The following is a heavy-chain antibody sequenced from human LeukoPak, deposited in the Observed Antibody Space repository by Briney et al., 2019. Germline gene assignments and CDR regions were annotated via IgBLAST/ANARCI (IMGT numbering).Heavy chain of an antibody. V-gene: IGHV3-23*01. CDR2: ISGSGGST. CDR1: GFTFSSYA. Sequence: GGSLSLSCAASGFTFSSYAMSWVRQAPGKGLEWVSAISGSGGSTYYADSVKGRFTISRDNSKNTLYLQMNSLRAEDTAVYYCAKGQHYYYYGMDVWGQGTTVTVSS. CDR3: AKGQHYYYYGMDV. J-gene: IGHJ6*02.